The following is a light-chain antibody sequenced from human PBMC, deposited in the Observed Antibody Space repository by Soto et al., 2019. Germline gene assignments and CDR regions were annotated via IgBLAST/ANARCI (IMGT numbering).Light chain of an antibody. CDR3: QQFDSWPIT. J-gene: IGKJ5*01. Sequence: EIVLTQSPATLSVSPGERATLSCRASQSVTTNLAWYQQKPGQVPRLLISGASTRATDIPARFSGSGFGTEFTLTISSLQSEDLAVYYCQQFDSWPITFGQGTRLEIK. CDR2: GAS. CDR1: QSVTTN. V-gene: IGKV3-15*01.